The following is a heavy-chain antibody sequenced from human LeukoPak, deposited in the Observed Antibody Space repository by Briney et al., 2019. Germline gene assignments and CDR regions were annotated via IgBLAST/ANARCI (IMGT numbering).Heavy chain of an antibody. D-gene: IGHD3-9*01. CDR1: GYTFTSYD. CDR2: MNPNSGNT. Sequence: ASVKVSCKASGYTFTSYDINWVRQATGQGLEWMGWMNPNSGNTGYAQKFQGRVTMTRNTSISTAYMELSSLRSEDTAVYYCARVSDYDILTGYHYQYFDYWGQGTLVTVSS. CDR3: ARVSDYDILTGYHYQYFDY. V-gene: IGHV1-8*01. J-gene: IGHJ4*02.